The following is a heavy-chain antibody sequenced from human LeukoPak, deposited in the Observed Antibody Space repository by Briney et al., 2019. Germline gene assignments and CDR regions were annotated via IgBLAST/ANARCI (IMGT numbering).Heavy chain of an antibody. D-gene: IGHD2-2*02. CDR2: ISTTSSYT. CDR1: GFTFSDYY. Sequence: GGSPRLSCAASGFTFSDYYMSWIRQAPGKGLEWVSYISTTSSYTDYADSVRGRFTISRDNAKNLLYLQMNSLRPEDTAVYYCARDWYCSSSICYTDRNWFDPWGQGTLVTVSP. J-gene: IGHJ5*02. CDR3: ARDWYCSSSICYTDRNWFDP. V-gene: IGHV3-11*05.